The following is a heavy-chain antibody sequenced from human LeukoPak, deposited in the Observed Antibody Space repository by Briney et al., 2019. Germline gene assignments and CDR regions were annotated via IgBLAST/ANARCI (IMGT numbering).Heavy chain of an antibody. D-gene: IGHD4-11*01. CDR3: ARDGYSNYYYMDV. CDR1: GGSISSYY. V-gene: IGHV4-59*01. Sequence: SETLSPTCTVSGGSISSYYWSWIRQPPGKGLEWIGYIYYSGSTNYNPSLKSRVTISVDTSKNQFSLKLTSVTAADTAVYYCARDGYSNYYYMDVWGKGTTVTVSS. J-gene: IGHJ6*03. CDR2: IYYSGST.